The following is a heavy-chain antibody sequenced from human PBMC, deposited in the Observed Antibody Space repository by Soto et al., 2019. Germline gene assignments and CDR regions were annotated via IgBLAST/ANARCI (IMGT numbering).Heavy chain of an antibody. CDR2: INPNSGGT. D-gene: IGHD6-13*01. V-gene: IGHV1-2*02. Sequence: GASVKVSCKASGYTFTGYYMHWVRQAPGQGLEWMGWINPNSGGTNYAQKFQGRVAMTRDTSISTAYMELSRLRSDDTAVYYCARVVAYSSSFCMDVWGQGTTVTVSS. CDR1: GYTFTGYY. J-gene: IGHJ6*02. CDR3: ARVVAYSSSFCMDV.